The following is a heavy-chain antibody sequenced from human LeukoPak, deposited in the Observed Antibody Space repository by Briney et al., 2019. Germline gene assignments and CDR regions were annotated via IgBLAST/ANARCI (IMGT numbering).Heavy chain of an antibody. CDR3: ARDLGGWDSSGQNY. Sequence: SETLSLTCTVSGGSISSGSYYWSWIRQPAGKGLEWIGRIYTSGSTNYNPSLKSRVTISVDTSKNQFSLKLSSVTAADTAVYYCARDLGGWDSSGQNYWGQGTLVTVSS. V-gene: IGHV4-61*02. J-gene: IGHJ4*02. D-gene: IGHD3-22*01. CDR1: GGSISSGSYY. CDR2: IYTSGST.